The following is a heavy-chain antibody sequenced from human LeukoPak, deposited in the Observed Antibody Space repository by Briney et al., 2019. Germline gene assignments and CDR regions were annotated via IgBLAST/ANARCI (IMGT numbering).Heavy chain of an antibody. CDR1: GGSISSYY. D-gene: IGHD3-16*01. V-gene: IGHV4-59*01. CDR3: AREGGGNFDY. J-gene: IGHJ4*02. CDR2: IYYSGST. Sequence: SETLSLTCTVSGGSISSYYWSWIRQPPGKGLEWSGDIYYSGSTNYNPSLMSRVTISVDTSQNQFSLQLSSVTAADTAVYYCAREGGGNFDYWGQGTLVTVSS.